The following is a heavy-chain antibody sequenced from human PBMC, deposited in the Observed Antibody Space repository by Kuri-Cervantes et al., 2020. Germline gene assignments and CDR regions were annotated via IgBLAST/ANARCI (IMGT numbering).Heavy chain of an antibody. D-gene: IGHD3-22*01. Sequence: GSLRLSCTVSGGSIRGSNWWSWVRQPPGRGLEWIGEIYHSGSTNYNPSLKSRVIMSVDESNNQFSLKVNSVTAADTAVYYCVTSAYYYDSSGYFDYWGQGTLVTVSS. V-gene: IGHV4-4*02. CDR3: VTSAYYYDSSGYFDY. J-gene: IGHJ4*02. CDR1: GGSIRGSNW. CDR2: IYHSGST.